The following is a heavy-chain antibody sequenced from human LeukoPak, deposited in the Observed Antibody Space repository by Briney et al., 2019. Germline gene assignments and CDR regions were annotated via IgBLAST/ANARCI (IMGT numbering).Heavy chain of an antibody. Sequence: SETLSLTCAVYGGSFSGYYWSWIRQPPGKGLEWIGYIYYSGSTYYNPSLKSRVTISVDTSKNQFSLKLSSVTAADTAVYYCARDSPRLGSDYWGQGTLVTVSS. J-gene: IGHJ4*02. D-gene: IGHD3-16*01. CDR1: GGSFSGYY. CDR3: ARDSPRLGSDY. CDR2: IYYSGST. V-gene: IGHV4-34*09.